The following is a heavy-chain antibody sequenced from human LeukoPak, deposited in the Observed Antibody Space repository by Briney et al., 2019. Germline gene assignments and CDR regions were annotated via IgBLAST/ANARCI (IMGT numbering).Heavy chain of an antibody. V-gene: IGHV3-9*03. D-gene: IGHD1-26*01. CDR1: GSTFDDYA. CDR2: ISWNSGSI. Sequence: GRSLRLSCAASGSTFDDYAMHWVRQAPGKGLEWVSGISWNSGSIGYADSVKGRFTISRDNAKNSLYLQMNSLRAEDMALYYCAKDTLVGATTGAFYIWGPGTMVTVSS. CDR3: AKDTLVGATTGAFYI. J-gene: IGHJ3*02.